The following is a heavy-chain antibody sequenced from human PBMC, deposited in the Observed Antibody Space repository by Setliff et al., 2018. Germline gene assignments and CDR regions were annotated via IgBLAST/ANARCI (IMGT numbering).Heavy chain of an antibody. J-gene: IGHJ5*02. V-gene: IGHV1-69*10. CDR2: IIPILGIA. D-gene: IGHD6-19*01. CDR1: GGTFRRYA. CDR3: ARDLWGYSSGWFSSNWFDP. Sequence: SVQVSCQASGGTFRRYAISWVRQAPVQGLEWIVGIIPILGIANYAQKFQGRVTSTADESTSTAYMELRSLRSDDTAVYYCARDLWGYSSGWFSSNWFDPWGQGTLVTVSS.